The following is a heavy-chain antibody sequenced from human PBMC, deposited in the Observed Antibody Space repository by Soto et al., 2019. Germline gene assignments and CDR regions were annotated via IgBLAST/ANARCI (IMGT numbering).Heavy chain of an antibody. CDR2: IDPSDSYT. D-gene: IGHD3-16*01. J-gene: IGHJ6*02. Sequence: GESLKISCKGSGYSFTSYWISWVRQMPGKGLEWMGRIDPSDSYTNYSPSFQGHVTISADKSISTAYLQWSSLKASDTAMYYCARCPQYLLISQGDHYGMDVWGQGTTVTVSS. CDR1: GYSFTSYW. CDR3: ARCPQYLLISQGDHYGMDV. V-gene: IGHV5-10-1*01.